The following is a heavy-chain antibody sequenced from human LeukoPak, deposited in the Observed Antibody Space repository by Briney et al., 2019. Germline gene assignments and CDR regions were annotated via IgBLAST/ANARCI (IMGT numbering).Heavy chain of an antibody. D-gene: IGHD2-2*01. CDR3: ARRGCSSTSCYVFDY. CDR1: GYSFTSYW. CDR2: IYPGDSDT. Sequence: PGESLKISCKGSGYSFTSYWIGWVRQMPGKGLEWMGIIYPGDSDTRYSPSFQGQVTISADKSISTAYLQWSSLKASDTAMHYCARRGCSSTSCYVFDYWGQGTLVTVSS. V-gene: IGHV5-51*01. J-gene: IGHJ4*02.